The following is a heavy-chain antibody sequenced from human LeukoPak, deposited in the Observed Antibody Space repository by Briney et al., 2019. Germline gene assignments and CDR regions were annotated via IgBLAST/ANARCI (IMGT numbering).Heavy chain of an antibody. CDR3: VKYNRSPTVYAIDI. D-gene: IGHD1-14*01. Sequence: PSETLSLTCTVSGGSTSGYYWSWTRQPPGRGLEWFGYVHSNGDTNYNPSFTSRGTISLDTSKNQFSLTLTSVTAADTAVYYCVKYNRSPTVYAIDIWGQGTMVTVSS. CDR1: GGSTSGYY. CDR2: VHSNGDT. V-gene: IGHV4-59*01. J-gene: IGHJ3*02.